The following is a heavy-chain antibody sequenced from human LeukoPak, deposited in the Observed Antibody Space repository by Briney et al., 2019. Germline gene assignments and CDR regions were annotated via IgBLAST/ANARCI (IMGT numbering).Heavy chain of an antibody. CDR2: IYYSGST. D-gene: IGHD3-10*01. CDR1: GGSISSSSYY. Sequence: SETLSLTCTVSGGSISSSSYYWGWIRQPPGKGLEWIGSIYYSGSTYYNPSLKSRVTISVDTSKNQFSLKLSSVTAADTAVYYCVSFPDGSGSYFNYWGQGTLVTVSS. J-gene: IGHJ4*02. V-gene: IGHV4-39*01. CDR3: VSFPDGSGSYFNY.